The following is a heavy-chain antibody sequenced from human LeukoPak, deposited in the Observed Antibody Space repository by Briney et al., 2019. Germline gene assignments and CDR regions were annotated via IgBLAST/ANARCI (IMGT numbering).Heavy chain of an antibody. CDR3: ARAGYYDSSGYYYGDAFDI. CDR2: ISAYNGNT. J-gene: IGHJ3*02. V-gene: IGHV1-18*01. Sequence: ASVKVSCKASGYTFTSYGISWVRQAPGQGVEWMGWISAYNGNTNYAQKLQGRVTMTTDTSTSTAYMELRSLRSDDTAVYYCARAGYYDSSGYYYGDAFDIWGQGTMVTVSS. CDR1: GYTFTSYG. D-gene: IGHD3-22*01.